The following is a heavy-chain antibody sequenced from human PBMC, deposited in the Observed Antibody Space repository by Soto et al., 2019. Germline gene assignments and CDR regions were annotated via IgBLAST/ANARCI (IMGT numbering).Heavy chain of an antibody. CDR1: GGSISSSNW. V-gene: IGHV4-4*02. Sequence: SETLSLTCAVSGGSISSSNWWSCVRQPPGKGLEWIGEIYHSGRTNYNPSLKSRVTISVDKSKNQFSLKLSSVTAADTAVYYCARAPIYCSGGSCYPYYGMDVWGQGTTVTVSS. D-gene: IGHD2-15*01. CDR3: ARAPIYCSGGSCYPYYGMDV. J-gene: IGHJ6*02. CDR2: IYHSGRT.